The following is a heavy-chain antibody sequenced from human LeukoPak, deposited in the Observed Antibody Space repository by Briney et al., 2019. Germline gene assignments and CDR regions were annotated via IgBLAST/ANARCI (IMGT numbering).Heavy chain of an antibody. CDR1: GFTFTRYA. V-gene: IGHV3-30-3*01. J-gene: IGHJ4*02. CDR2: ISYDGSNK. CDR3: VKDRTGTYTLDY. D-gene: IGHD3-10*01. Sequence: GGSLRLSCAASGFTFTRYAMHWVRQAPGKGLEWLAVISYDGSNKYYADSVKGRFTISRDNAKNSLYLQMNSVRVEDTAVYYCVKDRTGTYTLDYWGQGTLVTVSS.